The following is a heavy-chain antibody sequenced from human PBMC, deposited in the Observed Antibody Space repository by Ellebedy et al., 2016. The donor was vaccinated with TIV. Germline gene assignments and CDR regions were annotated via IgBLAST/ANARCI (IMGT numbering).Heavy chain of an antibody. V-gene: IGHV4-39*01. CDR3: ASHIRIVGATYGMDV. CDR2: IYYSGST. Sequence: MPSETLSLTCTVSGGSISSSSYYWGWIRQPPGKGLEWIGSIYYSGSTYYNPSLKSRVTISVDTSKNQFSLKLSSVTAADTAVYYCASHIRIVGATYGMDVWGQGTTVTVSS. J-gene: IGHJ6*02. CDR1: GGSISSSSYY. D-gene: IGHD1-26*01.